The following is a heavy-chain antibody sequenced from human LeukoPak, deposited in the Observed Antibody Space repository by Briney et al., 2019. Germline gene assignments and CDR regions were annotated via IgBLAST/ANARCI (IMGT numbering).Heavy chain of an antibody. CDR2: IYYSGST. D-gene: IGHD3-10*01. CDR1: GGSISSSSYY. J-gene: IGHJ4*02. CDR3: AKDLDAGSYFPALFDY. V-gene: IGHV4-39*02. Sequence: SETLSLTCTVSGGSISSSSYYWGWIRQTPGKGLEWIGSIYYSGSTFYSPSLKSRVTISVDTSKNQFSLRLSSVTAADTAVYYCAKDLDAGSYFPALFDYWGQGTLVTVSS.